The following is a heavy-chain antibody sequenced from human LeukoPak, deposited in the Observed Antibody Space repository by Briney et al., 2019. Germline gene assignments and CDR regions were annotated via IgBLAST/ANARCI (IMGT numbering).Heavy chain of an antibody. Sequence: PGGSLRLSCAASGFTFSSYGVHWVRQAPGKGLEWVAVISYDGCNKYYADSVKGRFTISRDNSKNTLYLQMNSLRAEDTAVYYCAKRPYSSSWAIDYWGQGTLVTVSS. CDR2: ISYDGCNK. CDR3: AKRPYSSSWAIDY. CDR1: GFTFSSYG. J-gene: IGHJ4*02. D-gene: IGHD6-13*01. V-gene: IGHV3-30*18.